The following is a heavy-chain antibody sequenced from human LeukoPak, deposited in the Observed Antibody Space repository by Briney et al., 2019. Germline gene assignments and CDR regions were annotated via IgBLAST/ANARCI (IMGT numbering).Heavy chain of an antibody. CDR3: ARGIGYEPFDY. D-gene: IGHD5-12*01. CDR2: INPNSGGT. V-gene: IGHV1-2*02. CDR1: GYTFTGYY. Sequence: RASVKVSCKASGYTFTGYYMHWVRQAPGQGLEWMGWINPNSGGTSYAQKFQGRVTMTRDTSISTAYMELSRLRSDDTAVYYCARGIGYEPFDYWGQGTLVTVSS. J-gene: IGHJ4*02.